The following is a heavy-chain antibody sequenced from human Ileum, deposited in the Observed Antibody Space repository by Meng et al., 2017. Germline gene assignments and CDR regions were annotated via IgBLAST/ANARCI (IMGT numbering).Heavy chain of an antibody. CDR3: VRHGGKYFDS. V-gene: IGHV4-4*02. D-gene: IGHD2-15*01. CDR2: IYLAGSP. CDR1: GGSLRSSFY. J-gene: IGHJ4*02. Sequence: VHLQDAGPGSVWPSGTLSLPSTVSGGSLRSSFYWSWVRPSPGKGLEWIGQIYLAGSPNYNPSLESRVTISVDKSKNQFSLRLTSVTAADTAIFYCVRHGGKYFDSWGQGTLVTVSS.